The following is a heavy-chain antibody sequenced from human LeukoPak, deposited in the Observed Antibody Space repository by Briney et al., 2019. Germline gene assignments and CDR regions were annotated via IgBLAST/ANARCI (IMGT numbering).Heavy chain of an antibody. CDR3: ARVFRGAVTSNWFDP. CDR1: GGSINGYY. D-gene: IGHD4-17*01. J-gene: IGHJ5*02. CDR2: ISDSGST. V-gene: IGHV4-59*01. Sequence: SETLSLTCTVSGGSINGYYWIWIRQPPGKGLEWIGYISDSGSTNYNPSLKCRVTMSVDSSNTDFSLRLNSVTAAATAAYYCARVFRGAVTSNWFDPWGQGTLVTVSS.